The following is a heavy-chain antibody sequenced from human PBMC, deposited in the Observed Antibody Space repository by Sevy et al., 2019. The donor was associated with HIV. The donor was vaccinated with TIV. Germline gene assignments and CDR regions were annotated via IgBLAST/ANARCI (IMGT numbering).Heavy chain of an antibody. Sequence: SVKVSCKASGGTFSSYGITWVRQAPGQGLEWMGEIIPIFGSANYGQIFQGRVTMTADQSTSTAYMELSSLRSDDTAVYYGAREGGLSPHHWLDPWGQGTLVTVSS. CDR3: AREGGLSPHHWLDP. J-gene: IGHJ5*02. CDR2: IIPIFGSA. CDR1: GGTFSSYG. V-gene: IGHV1-69*13. D-gene: IGHD3-16*01.